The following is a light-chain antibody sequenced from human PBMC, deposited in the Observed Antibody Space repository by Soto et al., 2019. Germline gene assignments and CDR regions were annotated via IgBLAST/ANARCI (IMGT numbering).Light chain of an antibody. Sequence: QSVLTQPASVSGSPGQSITISCTGTSSDVGSYNLVSWYQQHPGKAPKLMIYEGSKRPSGVSNRLSGSKSGNTASLTISGLQAEDEADYYCCSYAGSSTFVYVFGTGTKVTVL. V-gene: IGLV2-23*03. J-gene: IGLJ1*01. CDR2: EGS. CDR1: SSDVGSYNL. CDR3: CSYAGSSTFVYV.